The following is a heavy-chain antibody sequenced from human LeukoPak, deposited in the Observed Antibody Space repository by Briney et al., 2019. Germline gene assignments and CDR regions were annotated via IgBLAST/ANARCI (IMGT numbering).Heavy chain of an antibody. CDR3: ARDRIYDFWSGSTLGAFDI. Sequence: SETLSLTCTVSGGSISSGSYYWSWIRQPAGKGLEWIGRIYTSGSTNYNPSLKSRVTIPVDTSENQFSLKLSSVTAADTAVYYCARDRIYDFWSGSTLGAFDIWGQGTMVTVSS. V-gene: IGHV4-61*02. CDR1: GGSISSGSYY. J-gene: IGHJ3*02. D-gene: IGHD3-3*01. CDR2: IYTSGST.